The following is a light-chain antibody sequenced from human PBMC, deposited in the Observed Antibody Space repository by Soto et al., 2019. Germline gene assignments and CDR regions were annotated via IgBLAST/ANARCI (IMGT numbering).Light chain of an antibody. CDR1: QRMSGF. Sequence: DIQMTRSPSTLSASVGDRVTITCRASQRMSGFLAWYQQKPGKAPQLLISDASSLESGVPSRFSGGGSGTAFTLTISSMQPEDFANYYCQHYSSNSGTFGPGTKVDXK. CDR2: DAS. CDR3: QHYSSNSGT. V-gene: IGKV1-5*01. J-gene: IGKJ1*01.